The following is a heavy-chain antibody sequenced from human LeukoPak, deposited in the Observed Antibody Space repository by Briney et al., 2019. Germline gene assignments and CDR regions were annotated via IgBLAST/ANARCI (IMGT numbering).Heavy chain of an antibody. Sequence: GGSLRLSCAASGFTFSSYSMNWVRQAPGKGLEWVSSISSSSSYIYYADSVKGRFTISRDNAENSLYLQMNSLRAEDTAVYYCARKGYSGYDWGSYYYYYMDVWGKGTTVTVSS. CDR2: ISSSSSYI. CDR1: GFTFSSYS. D-gene: IGHD5-12*01. J-gene: IGHJ6*03. V-gene: IGHV3-21*01. CDR3: ARKGYSGYDWGSYYYYYMDV.